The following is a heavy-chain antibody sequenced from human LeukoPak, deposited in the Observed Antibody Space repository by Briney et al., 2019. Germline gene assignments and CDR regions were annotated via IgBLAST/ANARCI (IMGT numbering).Heavy chain of an antibody. CDR3: AGSCSGGSCYSRFDY. J-gene: IGHJ4*02. CDR2: ISAYNGNT. CDR1: GYTFTSYG. Sequence: ASVKVSCKASGYTFTSYGISWVRQAPGQGLEWVGWISAYNGNTNYAQKLQGRVTMTTDTSTSTAYMELRSLRSDDTAVYYCAGSCSGGSCYSRFDYWAREPWSPSPQ. V-gene: IGHV1-18*01. D-gene: IGHD2-15*01.